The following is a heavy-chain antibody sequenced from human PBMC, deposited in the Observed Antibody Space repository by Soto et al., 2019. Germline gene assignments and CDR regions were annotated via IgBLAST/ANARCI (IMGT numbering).Heavy chain of an antibody. J-gene: IGHJ4*02. CDR2: ISGFNGNT. Sequence: QVQLVQSGDEVKKPGASVKVSCKASGYTFTTYGITWVRQAPGQGLEWMGWISGFNGNTNYAQRFQGRVSMTTDTSTNTAYMELRSLRSDDTAVYYCAREILPASPREFAYWGQGTLVTVSS. V-gene: IGHV1-18*01. D-gene: IGHD2-15*01. CDR3: AREILPASPREFAY. CDR1: GYTFTTYG.